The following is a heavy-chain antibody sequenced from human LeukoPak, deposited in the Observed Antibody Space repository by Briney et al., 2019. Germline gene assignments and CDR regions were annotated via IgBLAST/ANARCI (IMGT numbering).Heavy chain of an antibody. CDR1: GFTVSSIY. Sequence: PGGSLSLSCAVSGFTVSSIYMSWVRQAPGKGLEWVSFIYSDGNTYYADSVKGRFTLSRDSSRNTLYLQMNSLRVDDTAVHYCAGDTHSSSWYDHWGQGTLVTVSS. CDR2: IYSDGNT. J-gene: IGHJ5*02. CDR3: AGDTHSSSWYDH. D-gene: IGHD6-19*01. V-gene: IGHV3-53*01.